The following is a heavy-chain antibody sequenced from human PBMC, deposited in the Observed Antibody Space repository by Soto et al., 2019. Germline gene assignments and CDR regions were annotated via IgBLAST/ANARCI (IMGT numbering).Heavy chain of an antibody. CDR2: VYHNGST. V-gene: IGHV4-4*02. J-gene: IGHJ4*02. Sequence: QVQLQESGPGLVKPSGTLSLTCAVSGGSIIGSSHWWNCVRHSPGKGLEWLGEVYHNGSTNYNPSVKSRITRSIDESKNHFSLKLISMPAADTTVYFCARGPQFWGQGILVTVSS. CDR1: GGSIIGSSHW. CDR3: ARGPQF.